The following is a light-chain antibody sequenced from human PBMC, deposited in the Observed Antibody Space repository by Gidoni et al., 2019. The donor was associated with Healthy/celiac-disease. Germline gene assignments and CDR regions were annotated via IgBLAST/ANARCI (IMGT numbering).Light chain of an antibody. Sequence: EIVLTQSPATLSVSPGERATLPCRASQSISSYLAWYQQKPAQAPRLLIYAASNRATGIPARFSGSGSGTDFTLTISSLKPEDFAVYYCQQRSNWPVTFGQGTKVEIK. CDR2: AAS. V-gene: IGKV3-11*01. J-gene: IGKJ1*01. CDR3: QQRSNWPVT. CDR1: QSISSY.